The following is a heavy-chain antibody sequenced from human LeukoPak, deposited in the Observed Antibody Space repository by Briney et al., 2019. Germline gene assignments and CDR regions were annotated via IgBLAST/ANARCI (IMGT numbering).Heavy chain of an antibody. D-gene: IGHD1-26*01. V-gene: IGHV3-23*01. CDR1: GFTFTNCA. Sequence: GGSLRLSCVASGFTFTNCAMTWVRQAPGKGLEWVSSISGSGSTTCYADSAKGRFTISRDNSKNTVYLQMNSLSVEDTAVYYCAKDQSRVGASDPFDSWGQGTLVTVSS. CDR3: AKDQSRVGASDPFDS. J-gene: IGHJ5*01. CDR2: ISGSGSTT.